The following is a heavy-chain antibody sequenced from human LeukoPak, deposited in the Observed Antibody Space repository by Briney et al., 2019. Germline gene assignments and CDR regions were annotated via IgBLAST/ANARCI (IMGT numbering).Heavy chain of an antibody. J-gene: IGHJ4*02. Sequence: PGGSPRLSCAAPGFTFATSAMTWVRQAPGKGLEWVSAISGRTTTTYYTGSLKGRFIISRDNSRNTLYLQMNSLRADDTAVYYCARTFGDYAHLDYWGQGTLVTVSS. V-gene: IGHV3-23*01. CDR1: GFTFATSA. D-gene: IGHD4-17*01. CDR3: ARTFGDYAHLDY. CDR2: ISGRTTTT.